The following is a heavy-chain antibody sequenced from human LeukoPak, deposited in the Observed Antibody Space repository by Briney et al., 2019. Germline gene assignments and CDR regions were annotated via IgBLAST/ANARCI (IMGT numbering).Heavy chain of an antibody. CDR1: GFTFSSHG. V-gene: IGHV3-23*01. Sequence: GGSLRLSCAASGFTFSSHGMSWVRQAPGKGLEWVSGISPSGGITYYTDSVRGRFTISRDNSKNTVSLQMNSLRAEDTAVYYCAKDVTAPFYFDYWGQGTLVTVSS. CDR2: ISPSGGIT. CDR3: AKDVTAPFYFDY. D-gene: IGHD2-21*02. J-gene: IGHJ4*02.